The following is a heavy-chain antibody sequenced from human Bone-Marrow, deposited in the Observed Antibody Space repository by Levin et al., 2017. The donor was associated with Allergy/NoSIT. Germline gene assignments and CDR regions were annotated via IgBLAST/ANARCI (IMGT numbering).Heavy chain of an antibody. D-gene: IGHD2-15*01. CDR2: IYWDDDK. Sequence: SGPTLVKPTQTLTLTCTFSGFSLSTSGVGVGWIRQPPGKALEWLALIYWDDDKRYSPSLKSRLTITKDTSKNQVVLTMTNMDPVDTATYYCAHTPVVVVAATYFDYWGQGTLVTVSS. CDR3: AHTPVVVVAATYFDY. CDR1: GFSLSTSGVG. V-gene: IGHV2-5*02. J-gene: IGHJ4*02.